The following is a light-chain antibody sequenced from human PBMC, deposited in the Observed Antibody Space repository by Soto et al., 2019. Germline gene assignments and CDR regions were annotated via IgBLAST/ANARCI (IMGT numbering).Light chain of an antibody. CDR1: QSVSSSY. CDR3: QQYGSLSWT. V-gene: IGKV3-20*01. CDR2: GAS. J-gene: IGKJ1*01. Sequence: EIVLTQSPGTLSLSPGERATLSCRASQSVSSSYLAWYQQKPGQAPRLLIYGASSRATGIPDRFSGSGSGTDFTLPIRRLETEDFAVYYCQQYGSLSWTFGQGTKVEIK.